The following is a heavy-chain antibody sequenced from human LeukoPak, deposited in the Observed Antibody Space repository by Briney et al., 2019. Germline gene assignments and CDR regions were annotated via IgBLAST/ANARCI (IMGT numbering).Heavy chain of an antibody. CDR3: ARNTVTKDYFDF. V-gene: IGHV3-33*01. D-gene: IGHD4-17*01. J-gene: IGHJ4*02. CDR1: GFTFSGHA. CDR2: IWHDGSNK. Sequence: PGGSLRLSCAASGFTFSGHAMHWVRQAPGKGLEWVAVIWHDGSNKYYADSVKGRFTISRDNSQNTLYLQMNILRPEDTAVYYCARNTVTKDYFDFWGQGTLVTVSS.